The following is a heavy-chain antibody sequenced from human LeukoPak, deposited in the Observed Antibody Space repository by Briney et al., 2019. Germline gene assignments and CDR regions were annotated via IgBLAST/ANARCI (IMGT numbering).Heavy chain of an antibody. CDR3: ARDTSRIAAAGRAGGY. CDR1: GYTFTSYG. D-gene: IGHD6-13*01. CDR2: INTNTGNP. V-gene: IGHV7-4-1*02. J-gene: IGHJ4*02. Sequence: GASVKVSCKASGYTFTSYGISWVRQAPGQGLEWMGWINTNTGNPTYAQGFTGRFVFSLDTSVSTAYLQISSLKAEDTAVYYCARDTSRIAAAGRAGGYWGQGTLVTVSS.